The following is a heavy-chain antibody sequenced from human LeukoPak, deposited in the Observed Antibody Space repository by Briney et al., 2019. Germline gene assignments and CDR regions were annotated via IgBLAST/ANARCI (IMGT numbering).Heavy chain of an antibody. V-gene: IGHV4-31*03. J-gene: IGHJ4*02. CDR3: ARDRIQLRAFDY. CDR1: GGSISSDGYY. CDR2: IYYSGST. Sequence: SKTLSLTCTVSGGSISSDGYYWSWIRQHPGKGLEWIGYIYYSGSTYYNPSLKSRVTISVDTSKNQFSLKLSSVTAADTAVYYCARDRIQLRAFDYWGQGTLVTVSS. D-gene: IGHD5-18*01.